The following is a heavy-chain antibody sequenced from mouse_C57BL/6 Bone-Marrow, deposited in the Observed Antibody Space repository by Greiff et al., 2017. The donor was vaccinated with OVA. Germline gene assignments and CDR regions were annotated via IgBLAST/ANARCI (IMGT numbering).Heavy chain of an antibody. J-gene: IGHJ3*01. CDR3: ARSLFYGSSPY. Sequence: QVQLQQPGAELVKPGASVTLSCKASGYTFPSYWMHWVKQRPGQGLEWIGMIHPNSGSTNYNEKFKSKATLTVDKSSSTAYMQLSSLTSEDSAVYYCARSLFYGSSPYWGQGTLVTVSA. D-gene: IGHD1-1*01. V-gene: IGHV1-64*01. CDR1: GYTFPSYW. CDR2: IHPNSGST.